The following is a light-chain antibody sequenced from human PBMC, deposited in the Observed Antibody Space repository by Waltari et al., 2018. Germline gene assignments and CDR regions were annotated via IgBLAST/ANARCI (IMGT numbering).Light chain of an antibody. Sequence: DIQMTQSPSTLSASLGDRVTITCRASQNINNWVAWYQQKPGKAPNLLICKASSLESGVPSRFSGSGSGAEFTLTISSLQPDDSATYYCQQYGGYPWTFGQGTKVEIK. CDR1: QNINNW. V-gene: IGKV1-5*03. CDR3: QQYGGYPWT. J-gene: IGKJ1*01. CDR2: KAS.